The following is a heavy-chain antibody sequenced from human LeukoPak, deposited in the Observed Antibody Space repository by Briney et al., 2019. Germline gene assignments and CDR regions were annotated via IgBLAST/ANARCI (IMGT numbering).Heavy chain of an antibody. CDR1: GGSITTYY. V-gene: IGHV4-59*01. J-gene: IGHJ3*02. CDR3: ASLTTADAFDI. D-gene: IGHD3-22*01. Sequence: SETLSLTCTVSGGSITTYYWSWIRQPPGKGLERIGYIYDSGSTNYNPSLKSRVTISVDTSKNQFSLKVSSVTAADTAVYYCASLTTADAFDIWGQGTMVTVSS. CDR2: IYDSGST.